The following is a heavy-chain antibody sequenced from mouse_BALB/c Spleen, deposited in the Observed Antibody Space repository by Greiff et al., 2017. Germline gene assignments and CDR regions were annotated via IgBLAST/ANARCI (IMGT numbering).Heavy chain of an antibody. V-gene: IGHV5-17*02. Sequence: EVNVVESGGGLVQPGGSRKLSCAASGFTFSSFGMHWVRQAPEKGLEWVAYISSGSSTIYYADTVKGRFTISRDNPKNTLFLQMTSLRSEDTAMYYCASPYDGYPYAMDYWGQGTSVTVSS. J-gene: IGHJ4*01. D-gene: IGHD2-3*01. CDR1: GFTFSSFG. CDR3: ASPYDGYPYAMDY. CDR2: ISSGSSTI.